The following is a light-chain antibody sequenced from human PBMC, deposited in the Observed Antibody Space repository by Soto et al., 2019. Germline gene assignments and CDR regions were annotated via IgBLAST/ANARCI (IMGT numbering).Light chain of an antibody. CDR2: GAS. V-gene: IGKV3-20*01. CDR3: QQYGSSPGDT. Sequence: EIVLTQSPGTLSLSPGERATLSCRASQSVSSSYLAWYPQKPGQAPRLLIYGASSRATGIPDRFSGSGSGTDFTLTISRLEPEDFAVYYCQQYGSSPGDTFGQGTKLEIK. CDR1: QSVSSSY. J-gene: IGKJ2*01.